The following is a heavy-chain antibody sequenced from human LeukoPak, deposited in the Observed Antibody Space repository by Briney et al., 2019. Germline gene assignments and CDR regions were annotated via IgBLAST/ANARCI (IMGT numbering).Heavy chain of an antibody. J-gene: IGHJ4*02. CDR1: GYTFTSYD. V-gene: IGHV1-8*01. D-gene: IGHD3-10*01. CDR2: MNPNSGNT. CDR3: ARASMVRDLSLGY. Sequence: ASVKLSCKASGYTFTSYDINWVRQATGQGLEWMGWMNPNSGNTGYAQTFQGRVTMTRNTSISTAYMEMSRLRSEDTAVYYCARASMVRDLSLGYWGQGTLVTVSS.